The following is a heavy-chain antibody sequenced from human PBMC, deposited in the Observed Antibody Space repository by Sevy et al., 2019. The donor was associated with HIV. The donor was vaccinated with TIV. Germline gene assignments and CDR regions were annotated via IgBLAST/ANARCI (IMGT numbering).Heavy chain of an antibody. CDR2: VSGGNT. CDR1: GFTFSSYG. V-gene: IGHV3-23*01. CDR3: ARGGGGYYDY. D-gene: IGHD3-10*01. Sequence: GGSLRLSCAASGFTFSSYGMVWVRQAPGKGLEWVSAVSGGNTYYADSVKGRFTISRDNSENTLYLQVNSLRAEDTAVYYCARGGGGYYDYWGQGTLVTVSS. J-gene: IGHJ4*02.